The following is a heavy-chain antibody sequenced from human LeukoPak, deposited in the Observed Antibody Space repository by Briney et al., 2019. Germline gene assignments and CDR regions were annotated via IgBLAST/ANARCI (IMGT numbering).Heavy chain of an antibody. D-gene: IGHD3-16*01. CDR2: IYYSGST. Sequence: SETLSLTCTVSGGSISSGDYYWSWIRQHPGKGLEWIGYIYYSGSTYYNPSLKSRVTISVDTSKNQFSPKLSSVTAADTAVYYCARAGGFFSPFGYWGQGTLVTVSS. CDR1: GGSISSGDYY. J-gene: IGHJ4*02. V-gene: IGHV4-31*03. CDR3: ARAGGFFSPFGY.